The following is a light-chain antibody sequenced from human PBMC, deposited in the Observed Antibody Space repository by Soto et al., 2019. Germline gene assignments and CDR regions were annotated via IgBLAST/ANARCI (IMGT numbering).Light chain of an antibody. CDR3: QRSFSTPLT. J-gene: IGKJ4*01. CDR1: QSISSY. Sequence: DIQMTQSPSSLSASVGDRVTITCLASQSISSYLHWYQQKPGKAPKPLIYAASSLQSGVPSRFSGSGSGTDFTLTISSLQPEDFATYYCQRSFSTPLTFGGGTKVEIK. CDR2: AAS. V-gene: IGKV1-39*01.